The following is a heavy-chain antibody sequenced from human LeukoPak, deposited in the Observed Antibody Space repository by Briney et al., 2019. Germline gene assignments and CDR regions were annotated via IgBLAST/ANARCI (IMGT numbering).Heavy chain of an antibody. D-gene: IGHD3-9*01. Sequence: RGSLRLSCAVSGFTFSSYWMSWVRQAPGKGLEWVANIKPDGGEKYYVDSVKGRFTISRDNAKNSLYLQMNSLRAEDTAVYYCARDEGVYYDISPNYYYYMDVWGKGTTVTVSS. J-gene: IGHJ6*03. CDR1: GFTFSSYW. CDR3: ARDEGVYYDISPNYYYYMDV. V-gene: IGHV3-7*01. CDR2: IKPDGGEK.